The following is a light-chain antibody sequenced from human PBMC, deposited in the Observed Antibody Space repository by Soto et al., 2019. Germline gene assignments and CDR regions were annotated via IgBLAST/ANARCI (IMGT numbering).Light chain of an antibody. CDR1: QSVSNNY. Sequence: EVVLTQSPGTLSLSPGERATLSCRASQSVSNNYFAWYQQKPGQAPRLLIFGSSDRATGIPDRFSGSGSGKDFTLPISRLEPEDFAVYYCQQYGSSPPYTFGQGTKLEIK. J-gene: IGKJ2*01. V-gene: IGKV3-20*01. CDR2: GSS. CDR3: QQYGSSPPYT.